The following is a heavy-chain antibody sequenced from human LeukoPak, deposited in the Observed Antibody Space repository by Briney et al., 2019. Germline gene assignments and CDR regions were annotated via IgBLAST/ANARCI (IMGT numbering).Heavy chain of an antibody. D-gene: IGHD3-3*01. CDR3: ARVAGSTNDGWSDPFPFVL. Sequence: GGSLRLSCVASGFGLSGITMNWARQAPGKGLEWVSSITSGGSYTHYADALRGRFTISRDNSHNSVYLQMNSLSAEDTAVYYCARVAGSTNDGWSDPFPFVLWGQGTMVSVSS. CDR1: GFGLSGIT. V-gene: IGHV3-21*01. J-gene: IGHJ3*01. CDR2: ITSGGSYT.